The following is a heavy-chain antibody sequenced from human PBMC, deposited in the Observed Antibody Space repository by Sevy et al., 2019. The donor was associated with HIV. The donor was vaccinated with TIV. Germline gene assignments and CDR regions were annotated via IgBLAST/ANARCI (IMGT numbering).Heavy chain of an antibody. D-gene: IGHD3-3*01. V-gene: IGHV3-33*01. CDR2: IWYDGSNK. Sequence: GGSLRLSCAASGFTFSSYGMHWVRQAPGKGLEWVAVIWYDGSNKYYADSVKGQFTISRDNSKNTLYLQMNSLRAEDTAVYYCARDNPVGGYFDYWGQGTLVTVSS. CDR1: GFTFSSYG. J-gene: IGHJ4*02. CDR3: ARDNPVGGYFDY.